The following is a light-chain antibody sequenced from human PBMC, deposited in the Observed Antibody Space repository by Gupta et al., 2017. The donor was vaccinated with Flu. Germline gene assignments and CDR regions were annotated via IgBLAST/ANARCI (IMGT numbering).Light chain of an antibody. Sequence: VMTPSPLSLPVTPAEPASISCRSSQSLLHSNGFNYLEWYLQKPGQSPQLLCYLGSNRASGVPDRFRGSGSGTDFTLSISRMEAEDVGIYYCMQSQNTPRTFGQGTKVEIK. J-gene: IGKJ1*01. CDR2: LGS. CDR1: QSLLHSNGFNY. V-gene: IGKV2-28*01. CDR3: MQSQNTPRT.